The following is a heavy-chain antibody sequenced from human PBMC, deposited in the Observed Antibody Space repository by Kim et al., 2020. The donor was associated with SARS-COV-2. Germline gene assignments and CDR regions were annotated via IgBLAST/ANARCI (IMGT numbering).Heavy chain of an antibody. CDR2: ISYDGSNK. Sequence: GRSLRLSCAASGFTFSSCAIHWVRQAPGKGLEWVAVISYDGSNKNYADSVKGRFTISRDNSKNTLYLQMNSLRAEDTALYYCARDPCSRLRGLTYSYYGMDVWGQGTTVTVSS. CDR3: ARDPCSRLRGLTYSYYGMDV. CDR1: GFTFSSCA. D-gene: IGHD3-10*01. V-gene: IGHV3-30-3*01. J-gene: IGHJ6*02.